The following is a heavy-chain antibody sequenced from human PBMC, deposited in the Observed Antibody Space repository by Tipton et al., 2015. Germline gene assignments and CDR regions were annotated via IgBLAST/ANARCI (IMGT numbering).Heavy chain of an antibody. CDR3: ARMDSSGYSYYFDY. CDR2: ISYDGSNK. Sequence: SLRLSCAASGFTFSSYGMHWVRQAPGKGLEWVAVISYDGSNKYYADSVKGRFTISRDNSKNTLYLQMNSLRAEDTAVYYCARMDSSGYSYYFDYWGQGTLVTVSS. J-gene: IGHJ4*02. CDR1: GFTFSSYG. D-gene: IGHD3-22*01. V-gene: IGHV3-30*03.